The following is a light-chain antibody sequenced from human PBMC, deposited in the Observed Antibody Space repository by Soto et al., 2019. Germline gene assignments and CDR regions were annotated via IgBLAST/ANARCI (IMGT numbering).Light chain of an antibody. CDR3: QQYNLYWT. Sequence: DFQMTQSRSSLSASVGDRVTITCRASQTISSWLAWYQQKPGKAPKLLIYDASSLESGVPSRFSGSGSGTEFTLTISSLQPDDLATYYCQQYNLYWTFGQGTKVDIK. CDR1: QTISSW. V-gene: IGKV1-5*01. CDR2: DAS. J-gene: IGKJ1*01.